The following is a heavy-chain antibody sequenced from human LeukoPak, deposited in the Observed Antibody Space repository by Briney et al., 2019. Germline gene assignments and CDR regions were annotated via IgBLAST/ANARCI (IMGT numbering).Heavy chain of an antibody. CDR3: ARDSTGRHYDSSGYEDY. CDR1: GYTFTGYY. J-gene: IGHJ4*02. Sequence: ASVKVSCKASGYTFTGYYMHWVRQAPGQGLEWMGWINPNSGGTNYAQKFQGRVAMTRDTSISTAYMELSRLRSDDTAVYYCARDSTGRHYDSSGYEDYWGQGTLVTVSS. V-gene: IGHV1-2*02. D-gene: IGHD3-22*01. CDR2: INPNSGGT.